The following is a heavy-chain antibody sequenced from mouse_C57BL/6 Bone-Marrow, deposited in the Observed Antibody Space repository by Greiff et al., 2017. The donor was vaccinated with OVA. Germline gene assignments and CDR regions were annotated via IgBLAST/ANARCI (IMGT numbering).Heavy chain of an antibody. CDR1: GYTFTSYW. D-gene: IGHD2-4*01. Sequence: EVQLQQSGTVLARPGASVKMSCKTSGYTFTSYWMHWVKQRPGQGLEWIGAIYPGNSDTSYNQKFKGKAKLTAVTSASTAYMELSSLTNEDSAGYYCTRFVYYDYDVDYWGQGTTLTVSS. CDR2: IYPGNSDT. V-gene: IGHV1-5*01. J-gene: IGHJ2*01. CDR3: TRFVYYDYDVDY.